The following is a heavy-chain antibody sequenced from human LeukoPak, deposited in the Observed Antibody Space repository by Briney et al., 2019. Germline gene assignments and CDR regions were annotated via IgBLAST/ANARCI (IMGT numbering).Heavy chain of an antibody. CDR3: ARGGYSYGGDFDY. D-gene: IGHD5-18*01. V-gene: IGHV3-30*04. CDR1: GFTFSSYE. Sequence: GGSLRLSCAASGFTFSSYEMNWVRQAPGKGLEWVAIISYDGSNKYYADSVKGRFTISRDNSKNTLYLQVNSLRAEDTAVYYCARGGYSYGGDFDYWGQGTLVTVSS. CDR2: ISYDGSNK. J-gene: IGHJ4*02.